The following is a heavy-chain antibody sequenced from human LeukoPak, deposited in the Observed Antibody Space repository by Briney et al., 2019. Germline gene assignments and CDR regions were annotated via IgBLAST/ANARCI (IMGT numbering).Heavy chain of an antibody. CDR2: IIPILGIA. D-gene: IGHD2-2*01. V-gene: IGHV1-69*04. J-gene: IGHJ4*02. CDR3: ARDSLSSSTGFDC. CDR1: GGTFSSYA. Sequence: ASVKVSRKASGGTFSSYAISWVRQAPGQGLEWMGRIIPILGIANYAQKFQGRVTITADKSTSTAYMELSSLRSEDTAVYYCARDSLSSSTGFDCWGQGTLVTVSS.